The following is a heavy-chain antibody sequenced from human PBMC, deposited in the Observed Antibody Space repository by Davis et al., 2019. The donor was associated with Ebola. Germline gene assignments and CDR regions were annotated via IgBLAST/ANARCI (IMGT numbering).Heavy chain of an antibody. Sequence: PGGSLRLSCAASGFTFNSYGMHWVRQAPGKGLEWVAFINSDGSDKYYADFVKGRFTIFRDNSKNTLYLQLTSLTPEDTAMYYCPGSNIFGVGQLENWGQGSLVTVSS. CDR1: GFTFNSYG. CDR3: PGSNIFGVGQLEN. CDR2: INSDGSDK. J-gene: IGHJ4*02. D-gene: IGHD3-3*02. V-gene: IGHV3-30*02.